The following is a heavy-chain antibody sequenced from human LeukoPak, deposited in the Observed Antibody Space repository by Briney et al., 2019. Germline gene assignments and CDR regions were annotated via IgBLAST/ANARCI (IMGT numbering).Heavy chain of an antibody. J-gene: IGHJ6*03. CDR2: IYTSGST. V-gene: IGHV4-4*07. CDR3: AREVSDIVVVPAAIFRYYYYMDV. D-gene: IGHD2-2*01. Sequence: SETLSLTCTVSGVSISSYYWSWIRQPAGKGLEWIGRIYTSGSTNYNPSLKSRVTISVDTSKNQFSLKLSSVTAADTAVYYCAREVSDIVVVPAAIFRYYYYMDVWGKGTTVTISS. CDR1: GVSISSYY.